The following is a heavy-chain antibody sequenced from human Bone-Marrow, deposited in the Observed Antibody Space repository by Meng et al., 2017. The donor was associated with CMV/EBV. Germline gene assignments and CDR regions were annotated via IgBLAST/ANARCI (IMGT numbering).Heavy chain of an antibody. CDR2: INHSGST. J-gene: IGHJ4*02. CDR1: GGSFSGYY. CDR3: ARVYYDFWSGYGCFDY. Sequence: SETLSLTCAVYGGSFSGYYWSWIRQPPGKGLEWIGEINHSGSTNYNPSLKSRVTISVDTSKNQFSLKLSSVTAADTAVYYCARVYYDFWSGYGCFDYWGQGTLVTVSS. D-gene: IGHD3-3*01. V-gene: IGHV4-34*01.